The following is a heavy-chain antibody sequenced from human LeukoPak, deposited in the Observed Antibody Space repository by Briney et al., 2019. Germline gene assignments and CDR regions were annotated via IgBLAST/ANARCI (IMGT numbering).Heavy chain of an antibody. CDR2: IVAGGGST. Sequence: GGSLRLSCAASGFTFRSYVMNWVRQAPGKGLEWASSIVAGGGSTYYADSVKGRFTISRDNSKNTLYLQMSSMRVEDTAVYYCAKGYCSEGYCGTDYWGQGTLVNVSS. CDR3: AKGYCSEGYCGTDY. J-gene: IGHJ4*02. V-gene: IGHV3-23*01. CDR1: GFTFRSYV. D-gene: IGHD2-15*01.